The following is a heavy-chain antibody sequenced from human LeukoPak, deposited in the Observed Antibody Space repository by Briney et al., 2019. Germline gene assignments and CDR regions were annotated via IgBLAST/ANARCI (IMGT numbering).Heavy chain of an antibody. CDR2: IYYSGST. CDR3: ARIAAVAATDDY. V-gene: IGHV4-39*07. J-gene: IGHJ4*02. CDR1: GGSISSSSYY. Sequence: SETLSLTCTVSGGSISSSSYYWGWIRQPPGKGLEWIGSIYYSGSTYYNPSLKSRVTISVDTSKNQFSLKLSSVTAADTAVYYCARIAAVAATDDYWGQGTLVTVSS. D-gene: IGHD6-19*01.